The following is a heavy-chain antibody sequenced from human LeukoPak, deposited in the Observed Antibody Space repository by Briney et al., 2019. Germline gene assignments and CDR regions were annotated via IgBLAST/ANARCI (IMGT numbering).Heavy chain of an antibody. CDR1: GFTFNIYA. CDR2: LAYDGTNQ. Sequence: GGSLRLSCAASGFTFNIYAMHWVRHAPGKGLEWVSLLAYDGTNQYYADSVKGRFTISRDNSKNTVDLQMNSLRPEDAAVYYCARDSGSYSGVDYWGQGTLVTVSS. J-gene: IGHJ4*02. V-gene: IGHV3-30*01. CDR3: ARDSGSYSGVDY. D-gene: IGHD1-26*01.